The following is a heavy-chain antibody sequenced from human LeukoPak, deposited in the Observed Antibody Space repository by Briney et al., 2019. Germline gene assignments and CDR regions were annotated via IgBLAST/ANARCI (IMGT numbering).Heavy chain of an antibody. V-gene: IGHV1-46*01. CDR3: ARGYDILTVDY. Sequence: ASVKVSCKASGGTFSSYAISWVRQAPGQGLEWMGIINPSGGSTSYAQKFQGRVTMTRDMSTSTVYMELSSLRSEDTAVYYCARGYDILTVDYWGRGTLVTVSP. J-gene: IGHJ4*02. D-gene: IGHD3-9*01. CDR2: INPSGGST. CDR1: GGTFSSYA.